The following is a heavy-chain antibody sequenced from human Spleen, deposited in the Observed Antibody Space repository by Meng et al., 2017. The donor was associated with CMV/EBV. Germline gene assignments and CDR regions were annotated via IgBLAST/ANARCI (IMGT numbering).Heavy chain of an antibody. CDR3: ARDLVGATTSYGMDV. J-gene: IGHJ6*02. V-gene: IGHV3-21*01. CDR2: ISSSSSYI. D-gene: IGHD1-26*01. CDR1: GFTLRNYA. Sequence: GESLKISCAGSGFTLRNYALSWVRQAPGKGLGWVSSISSSSSYIYYADSVKGRFTISRDNAKNSLYLQMNSLRAEDTAVYYCARDLVGATTSYGMDVWGQGTTVTVSS.